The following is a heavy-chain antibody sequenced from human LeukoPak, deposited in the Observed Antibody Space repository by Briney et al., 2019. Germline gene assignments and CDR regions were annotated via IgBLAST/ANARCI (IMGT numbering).Heavy chain of an antibody. D-gene: IGHD3-22*01. CDR1: GYTFTSYA. V-gene: IGHV7-4-1*02. CDR3: ARAYYSSGYPYYFDY. J-gene: IGHJ4*02. CDR2: IDTNTGNP. Sequence: ASVKVSCKASGYTFTSYAMNWVRQAPGQGLEWMGWIDTNTGNPTYAQGFTGRFVFSLDTSVSTAYLQISSLKAEDTAVYYCARAYYSSGYPYYFDYWGQGTLVTVSS.